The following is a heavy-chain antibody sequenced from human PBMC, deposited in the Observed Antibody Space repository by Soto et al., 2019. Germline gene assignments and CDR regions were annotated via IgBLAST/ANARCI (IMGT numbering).Heavy chain of an antibody. CDR2: ISTSGGSM. V-gene: IGHV3-48*03. CDR3: VRDNGAMDV. Sequence: GGSLRLSCAASGFTFSSYDMNWVRQAPGKGLEWISRISTSGGSMYYADSVRGRFTISRDNAKNSLYLQINSLTAADTAVYYCVRDNGAMDVCGQGTTVTVSS. CDR1: GFTFSSYD. J-gene: IGHJ6*02. D-gene: IGHD3-10*01.